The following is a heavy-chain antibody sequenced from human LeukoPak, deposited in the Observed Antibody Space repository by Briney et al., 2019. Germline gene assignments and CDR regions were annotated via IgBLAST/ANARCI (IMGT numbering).Heavy chain of an antibody. J-gene: IGHJ4*02. V-gene: IGHV1-46*01. CDR3: ARDWSSSYFFEY. CDR2: INPSGGTT. Sequence: ASVKVSCKASGGTFTSYYMHWVRQAPGQGLEWMGIINPSGGTTNFAQKFQGRVTLTRDTSTSTVYMELSSLRPDDTALYYCARDWSSSYFFEYWGQGTLVTVSS. CDR1: GGTFTSYY. D-gene: IGHD6-6*01.